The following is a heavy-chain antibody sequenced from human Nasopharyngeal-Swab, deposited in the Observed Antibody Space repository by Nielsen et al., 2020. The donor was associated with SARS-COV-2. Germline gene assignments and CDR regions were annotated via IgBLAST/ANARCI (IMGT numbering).Heavy chain of an antibody. Sequence: VRQMPGKGLERIGEINHSGSTNYNPSLKSRVTISVDTSKNQFSLKLSSVTAADTAVYYCARAPPYYNFWSGYYKGWFDPWGQGTLVTVSS. V-gene: IGHV4-34*01. J-gene: IGHJ5*02. D-gene: IGHD3-3*01. CDR3: ARAPPYYNFWSGYYKGWFDP. CDR2: INHSGST.